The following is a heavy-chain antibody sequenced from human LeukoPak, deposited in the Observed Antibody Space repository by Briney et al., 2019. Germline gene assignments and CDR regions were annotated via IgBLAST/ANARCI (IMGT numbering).Heavy chain of an antibody. J-gene: IGHJ6*03. CDR1: GFTFSSYM. V-gene: IGHV3-7*01. Sequence: GGSLRLSCAASGFTFSSYMMTWVRQAPGKGLEWVAHIKPDGGEKFYVDSVRGRFTISRDNAKNSLYLQMNSLRAEDTAVYYCARDQTHYYDSSGYFIGPYYYYYMDVWGKGTTVTVSS. CDR3: ARDQTHYYDSSGYFIGPYYYYYMDV. CDR2: IKPDGGEK. D-gene: IGHD3-22*01.